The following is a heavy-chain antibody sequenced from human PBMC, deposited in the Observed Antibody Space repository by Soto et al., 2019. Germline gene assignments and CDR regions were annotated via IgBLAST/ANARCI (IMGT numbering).Heavy chain of an antibody. Sequence: QVQLQESGPGLAKPSETLSLTCTVSGGSISTYYWSWIRQPPGKGLEWIGYIYYSGSTNYNPSLTSRVTISVDTSKTQFSLKLSSVTAADTAVYYCARGGWRHIDYWGQGPLVTVSS. J-gene: IGHJ4*02. CDR3: ARGGWRHIDY. CDR2: IYYSGST. D-gene: IGHD3-3*01. CDR1: GGSISTYY. V-gene: IGHV4-59*08.